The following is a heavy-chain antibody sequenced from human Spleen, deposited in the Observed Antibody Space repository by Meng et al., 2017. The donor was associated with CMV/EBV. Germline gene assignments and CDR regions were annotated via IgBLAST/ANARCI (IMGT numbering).Heavy chain of an antibody. CDR2: FDPEDGET. Sequence: VKCVGEVKKPGSQVKVSSKVYGYTITKLSMHWVRQAPGKGLEWMGGFDPEDGETIYAQKFQGRVTMTEDTSTDTAYMELSSLRSEDTAVYYCATGPPRGWFDPWGQGTLVTVSS. V-gene: IGHV1-24*01. CDR1: GYTITKLS. J-gene: IGHJ5*02. CDR3: ATGPPRGWFDP.